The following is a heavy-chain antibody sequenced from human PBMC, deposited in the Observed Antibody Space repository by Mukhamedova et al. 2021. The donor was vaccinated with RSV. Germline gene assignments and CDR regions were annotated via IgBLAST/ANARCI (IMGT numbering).Heavy chain of an antibody. Sequence: GISWVRQAPGQGLEWMGGIIPIFGTANYAQKFQGRVTITADESTSTAYMELSSLRSEDTAVYYCARDLSDGIAVAGYFDSWGQGTL. CDR2: IIPIFGTA. CDR3: ARDLSDGIAVAGYFDS. J-gene: IGHJ4*02. V-gene: IGHV1-69*01. D-gene: IGHD6-19*01. CDR1: G.